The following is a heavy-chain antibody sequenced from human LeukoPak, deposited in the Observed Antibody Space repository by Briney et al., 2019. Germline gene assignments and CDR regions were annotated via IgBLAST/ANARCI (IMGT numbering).Heavy chain of an antibody. J-gene: IGHJ4*02. V-gene: IGHV3-74*01. CDR2: INSDGSST. CDR3: AKGPSAALRSEVDLDN. CDR1: GFTFTNYW. D-gene: IGHD2-2*01. Sequence: GGSLRLSCAASGFTFTNYWMHWVRQAPGKGLVWVSRINSDGSSTSYADSVKGRFTISRDNAKSTLYLQMNSLRAEDTAVYYCAKGPSAALRSEVDLDNWGQGTLVTVSS.